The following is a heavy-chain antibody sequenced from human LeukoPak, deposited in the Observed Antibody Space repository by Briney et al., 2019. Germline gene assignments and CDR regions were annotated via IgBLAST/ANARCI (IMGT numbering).Heavy chain of an antibody. V-gene: IGHV4-34*01. CDR3: ARDIGGAGY. Sequence: SETLSLTCAVYGDSFSAYYWSWVRQPPGKGMEWIGEINHSGRTIYNPSLTSRVTISVDTSKNQFSLKLTSVTAADTAVYYCARDIGGAGYWGQGTLVTVSS. D-gene: IGHD6-19*01. CDR1: GDSFSAYY. CDR2: INHSGRT. J-gene: IGHJ4*02.